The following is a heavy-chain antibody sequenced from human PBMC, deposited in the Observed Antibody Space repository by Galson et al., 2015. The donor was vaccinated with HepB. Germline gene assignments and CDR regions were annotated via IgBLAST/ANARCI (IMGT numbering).Heavy chain of an antibody. CDR3: AKGCNGGCYYIDY. CDR2: ISFDETNE. V-gene: IGHV3-33*05. CDR1: GFTFNSYA. D-gene: IGHD2-15*01. Sequence: SLRLSCAVSGFTFNSYAMHWVRQAPGKGLGWVAIISFDETNEKYADSVKGRFTISRDNSKNTLYLQMNSLRVDDTAVYYCAKGCNGGCYYIDYWGQGTLVTVSS. J-gene: IGHJ4*02.